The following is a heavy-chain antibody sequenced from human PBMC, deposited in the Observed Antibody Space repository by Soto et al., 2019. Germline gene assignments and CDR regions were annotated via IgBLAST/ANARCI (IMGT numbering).Heavy chain of an antibody. CDR1: GGSFSGYY. V-gene: IGHV4-34*01. CDR3: ARESDYYDSSGYYSSTRFDY. D-gene: IGHD3-22*01. CDR2: INHSGST. J-gene: IGHJ4*02. Sequence: SETLSLTCAVSGGSFSGYYWSWIRQPPGKGLEWIGEINHSGSTNYNPSLKSRVTISVDTSKNQFSLKLSSVTAADTAVYYCARESDYYDSSGYYSSTRFDYWGQGTLVTVSS.